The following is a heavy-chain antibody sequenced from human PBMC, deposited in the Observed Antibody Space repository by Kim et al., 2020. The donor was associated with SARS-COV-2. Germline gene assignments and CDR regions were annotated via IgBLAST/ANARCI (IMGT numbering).Heavy chain of an antibody. CDR1: GFTFSSYA. CDR3: AKVAVVTPPFEY. D-gene: IGHD2-15*01. V-gene: IGHV3-23*01. J-gene: IGHJ4*02. Sequence: GGSLRLSCAASGFTFSSYAMSWVRQAPCQGLAWVSALLFIVFRPSSPYSLKGRFTISRDNSKNTLYLQMNSLRAEDTAVYYCAKVAVVTPPFEYWGQGTLVTVSS. CDR2: LLFIVFRP.